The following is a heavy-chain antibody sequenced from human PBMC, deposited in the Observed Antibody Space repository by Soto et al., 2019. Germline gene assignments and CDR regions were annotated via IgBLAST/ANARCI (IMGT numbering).Heavy chain of an antibody. CDR2: INHSGRT. Sequence: QVQLQQWGAGLLKPSETLSLTCAVYGGSFSGYYWSWIRQPPGKGLEWIGEINHSGRTNYNPSLKSRVTISVDTSKNQFSLKLSSVTAADTAVYYCARGLRVARSPENWFDPWGQGTLVTVSS. CDR3: ARGLRVARSPENWFDP. CDR1: GGSFSGYY. J-gene: IGHJ5*02. V-gene: IGHV4-34*01. D-gene: IGHD2-15*01.